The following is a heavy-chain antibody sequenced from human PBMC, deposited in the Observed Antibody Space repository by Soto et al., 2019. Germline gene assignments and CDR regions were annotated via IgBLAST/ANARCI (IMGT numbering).Heavy chain of an antibody. CDR3: AHLYYGDYDYAFDI. Sequence: QITLKESGPTLVKPTQTLTLTCTFSGFSLSTSGVGVGWIRQPPGKALEWLALIYWDDDKRYSPSLKSRLTITKDTSKNQVVRTMPNMDPVDTATYYCAHLYYGDYDYAFDIWGQGTMVTVSS. CDR1: GFSLSTSGVG. J-gene: IGHJ3*02. D-gene: IGHD4-17*01. CDR2: IYWDDDK. V-gene: IGHV2-5*02.